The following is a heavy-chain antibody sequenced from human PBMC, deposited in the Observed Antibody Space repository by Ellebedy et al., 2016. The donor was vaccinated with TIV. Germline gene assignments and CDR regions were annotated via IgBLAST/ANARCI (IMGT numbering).Heavy chain of an antibody. Sequence: SETLSLTXTVSGGSISSYYWSWIRQPPGKGLEWIGYIYYSGSTNYNPSLKSRVTISVDTSKNQFSLKLSSVTAADTAVYYCARGYSYGELDYWGQGTLVTVSS. J-gene: IGHJ4*02. CDR3: ARGYSYGELDY. CDR1: GGSISSYY. CDR2: IYYSGST. V-gene: IGHV4-59*12. D-gene: IGHD5-18*01.